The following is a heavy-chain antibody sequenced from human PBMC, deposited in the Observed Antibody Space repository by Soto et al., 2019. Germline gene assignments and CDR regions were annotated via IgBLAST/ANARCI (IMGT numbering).Heavy chain of an antibody. CDR2: MNPNSGNT. CDR1: GYTFTSYD. CDR3: ARYYDFWSGYYGMDV. Sequence: GASVKVSGKASGYTFTSYDINWVRQAPGQGLEWMGWMNPNSGNTGYAQKFQGRVTMTRNTSISTAYMELSSLGSEDTAVYYCARYYDFWSGYYGMDVWGQGTTVTVSS. J-gene: IGHJ6*02. V-gene: IGHV1-8*01. D-gene: IGHD3-3*01.